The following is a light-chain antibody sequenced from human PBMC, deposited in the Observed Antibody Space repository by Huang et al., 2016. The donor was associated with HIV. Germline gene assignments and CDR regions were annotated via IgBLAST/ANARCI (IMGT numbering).Light chain of an antibody. CDR3: QQCNSIPIT. CDR1: QSLSNW. V-gene: IGKV1-5*03. J-gene: IGKJ5*01. CDR2: TAT. Sequence: DIQMTQSPSTLSASVGDRVVITCRASQSLSNWLAWYQQKPGKAPKLLIYTATTLENGVPSRFIGSGSGTKFTLTISSLQPDDFATYYCQQCNSIPITFGQGTRLE.